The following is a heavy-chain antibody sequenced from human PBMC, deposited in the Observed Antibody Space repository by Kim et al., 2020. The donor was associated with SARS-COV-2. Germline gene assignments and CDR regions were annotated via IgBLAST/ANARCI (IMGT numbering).Heavy chain of an antibody. D-gene: IGHD6-19*01. J-gene: IGHJ4*02. Sequence: SETLSLTCTVSGGSISGNYWRWIRQPPGKGLDRSGYIHYSGSTNYNPSLKSRVTISVDTSKNQFSLKLSSVTAADTAVYYCARGPPDSPYSSGWPLLDYWRQGTLVTVFS. V-gene: IGHV4-59*01. CDR1: GGSISGNY. CDR2: IHYSGST. CDR3: ARGPPDSPYSSGWPLLDY.